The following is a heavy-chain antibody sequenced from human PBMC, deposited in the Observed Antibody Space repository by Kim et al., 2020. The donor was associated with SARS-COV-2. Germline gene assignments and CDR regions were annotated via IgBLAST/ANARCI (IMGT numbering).Heavy chain of an antibody. V-gene: IGHV1-3*01. CDR1: GYTFTSYA. Sequence: ASVKVSCKASGYTFTSYAMHWVRQAPGQRLEWMGWINAGNGNTKYSQKFQGRVTITRDTSASTAYMELSSLRSEDTAVYYCARAGGYCSSTSCYGRFVGMDVWGQGTTVTVSS. D-gene: IGHD2-2*01. CDR2: INAGNGNT. J-gene: IGHJ6*02. CDR3: ARAGGYCSSTSCYGRFVGMDV.